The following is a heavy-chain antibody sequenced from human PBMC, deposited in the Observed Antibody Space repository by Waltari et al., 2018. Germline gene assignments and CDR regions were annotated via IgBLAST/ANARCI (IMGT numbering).Heavy chain of an antibody. J-gene: IGHJ4*02. D-gene: IGHD2-21*01. V-gene: IGHV4-38-2*01. CDR1: GYSISSGYY. CDR3: ARHLNGGGSYSDY. CDR2: IYHSGST. Sequence: QVQLQESGPGLVKPSETLSLTCAVSGYSISSGYYWGWIRQPPGKGLEWIGSIYHSGSTYSNPSLRCRVTNSVDTSKNQFSLKLSSVTAADTAVYYCARHLNGGGSYSDYWGQGTLVTVSS.